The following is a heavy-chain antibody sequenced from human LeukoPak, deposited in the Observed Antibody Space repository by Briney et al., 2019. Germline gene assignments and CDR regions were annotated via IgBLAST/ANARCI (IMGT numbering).Heavy chain of an antibody. J-gene: IGHJ4*02. V-gene: IGHV3-23*01. Sequence: GRSLRLSCAASGFTFSSYAMSWVRQAPGNGLEWVSAISVSVGSTYYADSVKGRFTISRNNSKNTLYLQMNSLRAEDTAVYYCAKARRSSYTGGFDYWGQGTLVIASS. CDR3: AKARRSSYTGGFDY. CDR1: GFTFSSYA. CDR2: ISVSVGST. D-gene: IGHD3-16*02.